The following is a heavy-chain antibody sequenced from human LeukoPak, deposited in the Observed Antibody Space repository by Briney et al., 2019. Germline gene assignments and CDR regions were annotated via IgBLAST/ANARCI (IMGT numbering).Heavy chain of an antibody. CDR2: IYPGDSDT. D-gene: IGHD3-22*01. CDR3: ARQASYYYDSSGYYPRSHPYYFDY. V-gene: IGHV5-51*01. J-gene: IGHJ4*02. Sequence: GESLKIPCKGSGYSFTSYWIGWVRQMPGKGLEWMGIIYPGDSDTRYSPSFQGQVTISADKSISTAYLQWSSLKASDTAMYYCARQASYYYDSSGYYPRSHPYYFDYWGQGTLVTVSS. CDR1: GYSFTSYW.